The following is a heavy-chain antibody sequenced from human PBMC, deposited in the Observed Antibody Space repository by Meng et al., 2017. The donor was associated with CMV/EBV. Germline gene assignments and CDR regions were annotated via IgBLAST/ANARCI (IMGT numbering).Heavy chain of an antibody. V-gene: IGHV3-30-3*01. D-gene: IGHD6-6*01. Sequence: GESLKISCAASGFTFSSYAMHWVRQAPGKGLEWVAVITYDGSNKYYADSVKGRFTISRDNSKNTLYLQMNSLTAEDTAVYYCTRRSSSSDPYYYYGMDVWGQGTTVTVSS. CDR1: GFTFSSYA. J-gene: IGHJ6*02. CDR3: TRRSSSSDPYYYYGMDV. CDR2: ITYDGSNK.